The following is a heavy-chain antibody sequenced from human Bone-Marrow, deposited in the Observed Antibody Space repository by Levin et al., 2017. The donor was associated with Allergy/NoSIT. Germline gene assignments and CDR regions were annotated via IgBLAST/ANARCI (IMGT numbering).Heavy chain of an antibody. Sequence: GESLKISCAASGFTFSSYAMSWVRQAPGKGLEWVSAISGSGGSTYYADSVKGRFTISRDNSKNTLYLQMNSLRAEDTAVYYCAKSRHYYDSSGPINDYWGQGTLVTVSS. CDR3: AKSRHYYDSSGPINDY. J-gene: IGHJ4*02. CDR2: ISGSGGST. D-gene: IGHD3-22*01. V-gene: IGHV3-23*01. CDR1: GFTFSSYA.